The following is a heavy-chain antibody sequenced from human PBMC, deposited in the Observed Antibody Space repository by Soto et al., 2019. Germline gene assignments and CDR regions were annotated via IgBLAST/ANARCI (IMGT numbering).Heavy chain of an antibody. Sequence: SETLSLTCAVYGGSFSGYYWSWIRQPPGKGLEWIGEINHSGSTNYNPSLKSRVTISVDTSKNQFSLKLSSVTAADTAVYYCARVGQRWELLTLKGWFDPWGQGTLVTVSS. CDR3: ARVGQRWELLTLKGWFDP. CDR2: INHSGST. CDR1: GGSFSGYY. J-gene: IGHJ5*02. V-gene: IGHV4-34*01. D-gene: IGHD1-26*01.